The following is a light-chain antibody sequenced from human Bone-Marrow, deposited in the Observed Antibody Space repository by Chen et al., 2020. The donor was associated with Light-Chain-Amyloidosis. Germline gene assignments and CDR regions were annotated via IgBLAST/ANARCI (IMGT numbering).Light chain of an antibody. Sequence: SYELTQPPSGSVSPGQTARITCSGDDLPTKYAYWYQQKPGQAPVLVIHRDNERPSGISERFSGSSSGTTATLTISGVQAEDESDYHCQSADSSGTYEVIFGGGTKLTVL. J-gene: IGLJ2*01. CDR2: RDN. CDR3: QSADSSGTYEVI. V-gene: IGLV3-25*03. CDR1: DLPTKY.